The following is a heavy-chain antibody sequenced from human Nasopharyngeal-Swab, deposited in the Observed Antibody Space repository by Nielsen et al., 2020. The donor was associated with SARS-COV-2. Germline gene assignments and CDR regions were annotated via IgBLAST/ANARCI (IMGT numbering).Heavy chain of an antibody. J-gene: IGHJ4*02. Sequence: WVRQAPGQGLEWMGWINTNTGSPTYAQGFTGRFVFSLDTSVSTAYLQISSLKAEDTAVYYCARDAVGATIGFFYYWGQGTLATVSS. V-gene: IGHV7-4-1*02. D-gene: IGHD1-26*01. CDR2: INTNTGSP. CDR3: ARDAVGATIGFFYY.